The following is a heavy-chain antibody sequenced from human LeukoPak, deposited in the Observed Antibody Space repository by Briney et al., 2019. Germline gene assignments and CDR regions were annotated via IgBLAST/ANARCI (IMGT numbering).Heavy chain of an antibody. CDR1: GFTFSSYG. CDR2: IYYSGST. V-gene: IGHV4-39*07. D-gene: IGHD3-10*01. Sequence: GSLRLSCAASGFTFSSYGMHWVRQAPGKGLEWIGSIYYSGSTYYNPSLKSRVTISVDTSKNQFSLKLSSVTAADTAVYYCAREQLLWFGDWFDPWGQGTLVTVSS. CDR3: AREQLLWFGDWFDP. J-gene: IGHJ5*02.